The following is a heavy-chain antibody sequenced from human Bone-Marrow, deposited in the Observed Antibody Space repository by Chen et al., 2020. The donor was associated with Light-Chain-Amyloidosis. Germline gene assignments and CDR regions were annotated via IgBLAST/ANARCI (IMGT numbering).Heavy chain of an antibody. Sequence: QLQLQESGPGLVAPSRTLSLTCSVSGDSVTTRSHYWAWIRQSPRKGLEWIGSIFSGEITYYNPSRKSRVTMSVDTSKNQFSLKLSSVTAADTAVYYCARSSSSWYEEYYYYYYYMDVWGKGTTVTVSS. V-gene: IGHV4-39*07. CDR1: GDSVTTRSHY. CDR3: ARSSSSWYEEYYYYYYYMDV. J-gene: IGHJ6*03. CDR2: IFSGEIT. D-gene: IGHD6-13*01.